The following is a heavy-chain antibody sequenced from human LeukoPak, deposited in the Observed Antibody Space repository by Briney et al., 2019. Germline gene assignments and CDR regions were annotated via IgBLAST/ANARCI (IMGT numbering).Heavy chain of an antibody. CDR1: GFIFSDYG. J-gene: IGHJ4*02. Sequence: GGSLRLSCAASGFIFSDYGITWVRQAPGKGLEWVSGISGSGANTYFADSVKGRSTISRDNSKNTVYLQMDSLRAEDTAVYYCAKDSKGYSGSYYDSSGYYYDYWGQGPLVTVS. D-gene: IGHD3-22*01. CDR3: AKDSKGYSGSYYDSSGYYYDY. V-gene: IGHV3-23*01. CDR2: ISGSGANT.